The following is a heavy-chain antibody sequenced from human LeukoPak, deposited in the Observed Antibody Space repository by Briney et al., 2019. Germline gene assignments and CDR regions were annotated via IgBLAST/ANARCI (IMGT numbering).Heavy chain of an antibody. CDR2: INPDSGGT. CDR1: GYTFTGYY. D-gene: IGHD3-22*01. J-gene: IGHJ4*02. V-gene: IGHV1-2*06. Sequence: ASVKVSCKASGYTFTGYYIHWVRQAPGQGLEWMGRINPDSGGTNYAQKFQGRVTMTRDTSITTAYMELSRLRSDDTAVYYCAKVDDSSGYYADYWGQGTLVTVSS. CDR3: AKVDDSSGYYADY.